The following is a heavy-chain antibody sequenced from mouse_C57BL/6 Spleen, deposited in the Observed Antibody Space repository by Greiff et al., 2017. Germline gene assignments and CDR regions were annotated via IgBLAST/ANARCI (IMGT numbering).Heavy chain of an antibody. V-gene: IGHV1-19*01. D-gene: IGHD1-1*01. CDR2: INPYNGGT. Sequence: EVKLQQSGPVLVKPGASVKMSCKASGYTFTDYYMNWVKQSHGKSLEWIGVINPYNGGTSYNQKFKGKATLTVDKSSSTAYMELNSLTSEDSAVYYCARSGGSSYPYYFDYWGQGTTLTVSS. CDR3: ARSGGSSYPYYFDY. CDR1: GYTFTDYY. J-gene: IGHJ2*01.